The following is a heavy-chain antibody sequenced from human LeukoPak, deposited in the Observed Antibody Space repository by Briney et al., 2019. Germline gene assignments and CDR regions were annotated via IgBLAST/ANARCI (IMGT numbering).Heavy chain of an antibody. V-gene: IGHV3-30*02. CDR2: IRYDGSNK. J-gene: IGHJ6*03. Sequence: GGSLRLSCAASGFTFSSYGMHWVRQAPGKGLEWVAFIRYDGSNKYYADSVKGRFTISRDNSKNTLYLQMNSLRAEDTAVYYCANSLCSSTSCYYYYMDVWGKGTTVTVSS. CDR3: ANSLCSSTSCYYYYMDV. D-gene: IGHD2-2*01. CDR1: GFTFSSYG.